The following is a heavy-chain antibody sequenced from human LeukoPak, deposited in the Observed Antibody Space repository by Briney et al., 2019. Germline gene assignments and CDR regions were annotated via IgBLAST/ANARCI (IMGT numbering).Heavy chain of an antibody. V-gene: IGHV1-18*01. CDR2: ISAYNGNT. D-gene: IGHD2-21*02. CDR1: GYTFTSYG. J-gene: IGHJ4*02. Sequence: GASVKVSCKASGYTFTSYGISWVRQAPGQGLEWMGWISAYNGNTNYAQKLQGRVTMTTDTSTSTAYMELRSLRSDDTAVYYCARVGCGGDCSSYPMPSPHPSFDYWGQGTLVTVSS. CDR3: ARVGCGGDCSSYPMPSPHPSFDY.